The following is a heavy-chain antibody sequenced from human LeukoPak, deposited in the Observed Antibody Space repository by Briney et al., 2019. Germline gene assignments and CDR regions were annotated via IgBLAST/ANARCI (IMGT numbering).Heavy chain of an antibody. Sequence: VASVKISCKASGYTFTSHGISWVRQAPGQGLEWRGWISAYSGNTNYAQKLQGRVTMTTDTSTSTAYMELRSLRSDDTAVYYCARAALESITIFGVVKGPGMDVWGQGTTVTVSS. CDR1: GYTFTSHG. V-gene: IGHV1-18*01. J-gene: IGHJ6*02. CDR2: ISAYSGNT. D-gene: IGHD3-3*01. CDR3: ARAALESITIFGVVKGPGMDV.